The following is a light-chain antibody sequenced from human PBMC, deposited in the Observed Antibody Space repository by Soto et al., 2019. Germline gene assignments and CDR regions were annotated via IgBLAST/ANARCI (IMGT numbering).Light chain of an antibody. CDR2: EVS. CDR3: TSFTSSSTWV. Sequence: QSVLTQPASVSGSPGQSITTSCTGTSSDVGGYNYVSWFQQHPGKAPKLKIYEVSNRPSGVSNRFSGSKSGYTASLTISELQAEGEADYYCTSFTSSSTWVFGGGTK. V-gene: IGLV2-14*03. CDR1: SSDVGGYNY. J-gene: IGLJ3*02.